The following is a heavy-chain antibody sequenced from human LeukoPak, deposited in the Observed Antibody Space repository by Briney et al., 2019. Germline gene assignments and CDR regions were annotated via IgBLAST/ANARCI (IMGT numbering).Heavy chain of an antibody. CDR2: IRSKANSYAT. Sequence: GSLKLSCAASGFTFSGSAMHCVRQASGKGLEWVGRIRSKANSYATAYAASVKGRFTISRDDSKNTAYLQMNSLKTEDTAVYYCTRGTTGPLSYWGQGTLVTVSS. J-gene: IGHJ4*02. CDR1: GFTFSGSA. V-gene: IGHV3-73*01. CDR3: TRGTTGPLSY. D-gene: IGHD1-7*01.